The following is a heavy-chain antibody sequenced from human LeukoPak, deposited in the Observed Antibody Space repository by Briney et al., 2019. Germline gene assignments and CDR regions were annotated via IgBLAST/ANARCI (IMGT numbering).Heavy chain of an antibody. CDR2: ISYSGST. CDR1: GDSISNYY. D-gene: IGHD3-3*01. Sequence: PSETLSLTCTVSGDSISNYYWSWIRQPPGKGLEWIGYISYSGSTNYNSSLKSRVTISVDTSKNQFSLKLGSVTAADTAVYYCARKEWVPYYFDYWGQGALVTVSS. CDR3: ARKEWVPYYFDY. V-gene: IGHV4-59*01. J-gene: IGHJ4*02.